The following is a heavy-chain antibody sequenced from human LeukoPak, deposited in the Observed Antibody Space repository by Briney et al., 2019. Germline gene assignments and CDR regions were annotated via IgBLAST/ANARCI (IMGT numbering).Heavy chain of an antibody. CDR2: ISSSSSTI. D-gene: IGHD3-9*01. V-gene: IGHV3-48*01. CDR3: AKVLRYFDWLGAFDI. J-gene: IGHJ3*02. CDR1: GFTLSSYS. Sequence: GGSLRLSCAASGFTLSSYSMNWVRQAPGKGLEWVSYISSSSSTIYYADSVKGRFTISRDNAKNSLYLQMNSLRAEDTAVYYCAKVLRYFDWLGAFDIWGQGTMVTVSS.